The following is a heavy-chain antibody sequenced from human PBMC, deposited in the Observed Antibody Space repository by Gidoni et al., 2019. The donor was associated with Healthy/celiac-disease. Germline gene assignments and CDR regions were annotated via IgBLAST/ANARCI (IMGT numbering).Heavy chain of an antibody. CDR2: INHSGST. CDR1: GGSFSGYY. V-gene: IGHV4-34*01. D-gene: IGHD2-15*01. CDR3: ARASRTLCSGGSCYPDAFDI. J-gene: IGHJ3*02. Sequence: QVQLQQWGAGLLKPSETLSLTCAVYGGSFSGYYCSWIRQPPGKGLEWIGEINHSGSTNYNPSLKSRVTISVDTSKNQFSLKLSSVTAADTAVYYCARASRTLCSGGSCYPDAFDIWGQGTMVTVSS.